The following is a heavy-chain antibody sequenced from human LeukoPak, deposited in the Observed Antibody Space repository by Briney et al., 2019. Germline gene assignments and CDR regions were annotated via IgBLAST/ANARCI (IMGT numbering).Heavy chain of an antibody. D-gene: IGHD5-12*01. J-gene: IGHJ4*02. Sequence: GASVKVSCKASGYTFTGYYMHWVRQAPGQGLEWMGWINPNSGGTNYAQKFQGRVTMTRDTSISTAYMELSRLRSDDTAVYYCARDLYVVATERGYYFDYWGQGTLVTVSS. CDR1: GYTFTGYY. V-gene: IGHV1-2*02. CDR2: INPNSGGT. CDR3: ARDLYVVATERGYYFDY.